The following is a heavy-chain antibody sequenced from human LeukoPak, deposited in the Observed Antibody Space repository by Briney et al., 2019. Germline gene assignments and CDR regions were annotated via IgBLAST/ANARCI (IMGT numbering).Heavy chain of an antibody. J-gene: IGHJ4*02. Sequence: KPSETLSLTCTISGGSVSDYYWSWIRQPPGKGLEWIGYIYHTGSTSYSPSLKSRVTISADTSQNQFSLKLSSVTAADTAVYYCASRKLGNDYWGQGTLVTVSS. D-gene: IGHD7-27*01. CDR1: GGSVSDYY. CDR2: IYHTGST. V-gene: IGHV4-59*02. CDR3: ASRKLGNDY.